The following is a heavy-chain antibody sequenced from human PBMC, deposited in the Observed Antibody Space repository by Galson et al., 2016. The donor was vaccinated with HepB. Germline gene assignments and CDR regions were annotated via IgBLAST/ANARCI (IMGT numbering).Heavy chain of an antibody. Sequence: QSGAEVKKPGESLTISCTASGYTFTSYWIGWVRQMPGKGLEWMGIIYPGDSDTRYSQSFEGQVAISADKSINTAYLQWSSLQASDTAMYYCALVGVKPDAFDIWGQGTMVTVSS. J-gene: IGHJ3*02. V-gene: IGHV5-51*01. CDR1: GYTFTSYW. D-gene: IGHD6-6*01. CDR3: ALVGVKPDAFDI. CDR2: IYPGDSDT.